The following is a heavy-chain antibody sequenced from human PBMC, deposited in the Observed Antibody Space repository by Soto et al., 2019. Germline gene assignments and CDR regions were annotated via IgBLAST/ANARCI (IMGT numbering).Heavy chain of an antibody. Sequence: QVQLQESGPGLVKPSETLSLTCTVSGGSISNYYWSWIRQPPGKGLEWIGYFYYRGGTNYNPSLKSRVTISVDPSRTQFSLKLSSVTAADTAVYYCARDQLNTANFDYWGQGTLVTVSS. CDR3: ARDQLNTANFDY. CDR2: FYYRGGT. J-gene: IGHJ4*02. CDR1: GGSISNYY. D-gene: IGHD1-1*01. V-gene: IGHV4-59*01.